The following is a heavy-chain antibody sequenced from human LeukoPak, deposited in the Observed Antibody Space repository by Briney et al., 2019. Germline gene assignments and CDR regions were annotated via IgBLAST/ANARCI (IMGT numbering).Heavy chain of an antibody. CDR3: VKGRQQLVLNWFDP. Sequence: GGSLRLSCAASGFTFSSYGMHWVRQAPGKGLEWVAFIRYDGSNKYYADSVKGRFTISRDNSKNTLYLQMNSLRAEDTAVYYCVKGRQQLVLNWFDPWGQGTLVTVSS. J-gene: IGHJ5*02. CDR2: IRYDGSNK. CDR1: GFTFSSYG. D-gene: IGHD6-13*01. V-gene: IGHV3-30*02.